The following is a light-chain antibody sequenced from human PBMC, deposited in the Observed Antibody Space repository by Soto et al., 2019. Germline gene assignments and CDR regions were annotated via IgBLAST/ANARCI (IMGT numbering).Light chain of an antibody. CDR1: QRISTW. Sequence: DIQMTQSPSALSSSVGDRVTITCRASQRISTWLAWYQQKPGKAPKLLISAASSLESGVPSRFSDSGSGTEFTLTISSLQADDFATYYCQQYFTYSRTFGQGTKLEIK. CDR2: AAS. CDR3: QQYFTYSRT. J-gene: IGKJ2*01. V-gene: IGKV1-5*01.